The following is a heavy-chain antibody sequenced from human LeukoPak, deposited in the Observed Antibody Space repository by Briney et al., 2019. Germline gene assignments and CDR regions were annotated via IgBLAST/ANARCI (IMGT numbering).Heavy chain of an antibody. Sequence: SSETLSLTCAVSGGSISSGGYSWSWIRQPPGKGLEWIGYIYYSGSTYYNPSLQSRVIISVDTSKNQFSLKLTSVTAADTAVYYCARALYSMTTVTTEYWFDYWGQGTLVTVSS. CDR3: ARALYSMTTVTTEYWFDY. J-gene: IGHJ4*02. D-gene: IGHD4-17*01. CDR2: IYYSGST. V-gene: IGHV4-30-4*08. CDR1: GGSISSGGYS.